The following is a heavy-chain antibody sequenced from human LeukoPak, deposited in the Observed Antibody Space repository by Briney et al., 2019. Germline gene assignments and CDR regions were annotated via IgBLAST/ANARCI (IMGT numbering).Heavy chain of an antibody. J-gene: IGHJ4*02. CDR2: IYYSGST. D-gene: IGHD1-26*01. CDR3: ARGSGSYYRYDY. CDR1: GGSISSSSYY. Sequence: SETLSLTCTVSGGSISSSSYYWGWIRQPPGKGLEWIGGIYYSGSTYYNPSLKSRVTISVDTSKNQFSLKLSSVTAADTAVYYCARGSGSYYRYDYWGQGTLVTVSS. V-gene: IGHV4-39*07.